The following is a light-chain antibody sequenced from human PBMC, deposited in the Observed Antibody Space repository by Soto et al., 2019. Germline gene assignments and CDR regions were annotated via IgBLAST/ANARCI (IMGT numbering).Light chain of an antibody. CDR1: QSISSY. CDR2: AAS. CDR3: QLSYSTPWT. V-gene: IGKV1-39*01. Sequence: DIQMTQSPSSLSASVGDRVTITCRASQSISSYLNWYQQKPGKAPNLLIYAASSLQSGVPSRFSGSGSGTDFTLTISSLQPEDFATYFCQLSYSTPWTFGQGTKVEIK. J-gene: IGKJ1*01.